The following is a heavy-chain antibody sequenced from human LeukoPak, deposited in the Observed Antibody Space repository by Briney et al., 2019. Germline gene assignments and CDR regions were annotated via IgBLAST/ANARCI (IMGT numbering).Heavy chain of an antibody. CDR2: ISNIGDII. CDR1: GFTFSNYE. J-gene: IGHJ4*02. V-gene: IGHV3-48*03. CDR3: ARDPHTYCGGDCYSDY. Sequence: GGSLRLSCAASGFTFSNYEMNWVRQAPGKGLEWISHISNIGDIIHYADSVEGRFTISRDNAKNSLYLQMNSLRAEDTAFYYCARDPHTYCGGDCYSDYWGQGTLVTVSS. D-gene: IGHD2-21*02.